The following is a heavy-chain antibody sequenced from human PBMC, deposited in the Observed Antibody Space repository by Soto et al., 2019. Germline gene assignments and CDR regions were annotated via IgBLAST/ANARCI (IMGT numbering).Heavy chain of an antibody. CDR1: GFTLTSAD. V-gene: IGHV1-58*01. Sequence: QMQLVQSGPEVKKPGTSVKVSCKASGFTLTSADVQWVRQTRGQRLEWIGWIVGGSGSTNYAQQFQGRLAITRDMSTSTVYMERSSLRSEDTAVYYCAADWSNRPFDFWGQGTLVTVSS. CDR2: IVGGSGST. J-gene: IGHJ4*02. CDR3: AADWSNRPFDF. D-gene: IGHD3-3*01.